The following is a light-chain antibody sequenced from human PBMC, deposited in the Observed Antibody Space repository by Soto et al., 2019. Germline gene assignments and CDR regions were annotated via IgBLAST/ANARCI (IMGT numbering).Light chain of an antibody. V-gene: IGKV1-5*01. CDR2: DAS. Sequence: DMQMTQSPSTLSASVGARVTITCPASQSIGDWLAWYQQKPGKAPKLLIYDASILQSGVPSRFSGSGSGPEFTLTISSLQPDYLATYYCQQYSRSSWTFGQGTK. J-gene: IGKJ1*01. CDR1: QSIGDW. CDR3: QQYSRSSWT.